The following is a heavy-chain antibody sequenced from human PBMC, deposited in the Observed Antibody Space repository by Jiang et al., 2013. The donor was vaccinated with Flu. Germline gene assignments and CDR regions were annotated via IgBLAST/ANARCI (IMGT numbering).Heavy chain of an antibody. J-gene: IGHJ3*02. CDR2: VYTSGTT. V-gene: IGHV4-61*02. D-gene: IGHD1-1*01. CDR3: AKTGTAAGSAFDI. Sequence: GLVKPSQTLSLTCAVSGGSISSRSYYWSWIRQPAGKGLEWIGRVYTSGTTYNPSLQSRVTISLDTSKNQFSLRLNSVTAADTAVYYCAKTGTAAGSAFDIWGQGTMVTVSS. CDR1: GGSISSRSYY.